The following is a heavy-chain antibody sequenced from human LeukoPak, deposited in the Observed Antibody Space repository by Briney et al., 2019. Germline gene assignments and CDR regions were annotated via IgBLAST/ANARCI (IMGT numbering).Heavy chain of an antibody. Sequence: SETLSLTCTVSGGSISSGGYYWTWIRQHPGKGLEWIGYIYYGGSTYYNPSLKSRVTISVDTSKNQFSLQLNSVTAADTAVYYCAFGSGSYSSDYWGQGTLVTVSS. V-gene: IGHV4-31*03. CDR3: AFGSGSYSSDY. CDR1: GGSISSGGYY. CDR2: IYYGGST. D-gene: IGHD3-10*01. J-gene: IGHJ4*02.